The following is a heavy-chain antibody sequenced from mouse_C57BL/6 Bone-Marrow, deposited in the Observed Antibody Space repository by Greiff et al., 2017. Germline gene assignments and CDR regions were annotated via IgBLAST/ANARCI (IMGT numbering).Heavy chain of an antibody. J-gene: IGHJ3*01. CDR1: GYTFTSYW. V-gene: IGHV1-69*01. CDR3: AREGSSPWFAY. Sequence: QVQLQQPGAELVMPGASVKLSCKASGYTFTSYWMHWVKQRPGQGLEWIGELDPSDSYTNYNQKFKGKSTLTVDKSSSTAYMQLSSLTSEDSAVYYCAREGSSPWFAYWGQGTLVTVSA. D-gene: IGHD1-1*01. CDR2: LDPSDSYT.